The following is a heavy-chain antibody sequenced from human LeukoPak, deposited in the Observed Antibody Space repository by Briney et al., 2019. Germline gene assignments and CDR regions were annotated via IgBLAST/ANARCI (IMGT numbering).Heavy chain of an antibody. Sequence: SETLSLTCAVYGGSFSGYYWSWIRQPPGKGLEWIGEINRSGSTNYNPSLKSRVTISVDTSKNQFSLKLSSVTAADTAVYYCARGRPTLNYYGSGSYYNVFFDYWGQGTLVTVSS. CDR3: ARGRPTLNYYGSGSYYNVFFDY. J-gene: IGHJ4*02. V-gene: IGHV4-34*01. D-gene: IGHD3-10*01. CDR2: INRSGST. CDR1: GGSFSGYY.